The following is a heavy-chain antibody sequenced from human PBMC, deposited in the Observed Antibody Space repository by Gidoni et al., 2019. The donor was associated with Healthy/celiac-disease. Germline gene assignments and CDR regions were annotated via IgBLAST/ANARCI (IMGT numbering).Heavy chain of an antibody. V-gene: IGHV4-31*02. J-gene: IGHJ4*02. CDR2: YGGST. CDR3: ARVPGDYGDLHFDY. D-gene: IGHD4-17*01. Sequence: YGGSTYYNPSLESRVTISVDTSKNQFSLKLSSVTAADTAVYYCARVPGDYGDLHFDYWGQGTLVTVSS.